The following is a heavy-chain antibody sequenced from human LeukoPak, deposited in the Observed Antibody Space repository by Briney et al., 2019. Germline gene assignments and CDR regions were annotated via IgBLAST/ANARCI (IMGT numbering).Heavy chain of an antibody. Sequence: ASVKVSCKVSGYTLTELSMHWVRQAPGKGLEWMGGIIPIFGTANYAQKFQGRVTITADESTSTAYMELGSLRSEDTAVYYCARAREGVVVPAYQHWGQGTLVTVSS. D-gene: IGHD2-2*01. J-gene: IGHJ1*01. V-gene: IGHV1-69*13. CDR3: ARAREGVVVPAYQH. CDR1: GYTLTELS. CDR2: IIPIFGTA.